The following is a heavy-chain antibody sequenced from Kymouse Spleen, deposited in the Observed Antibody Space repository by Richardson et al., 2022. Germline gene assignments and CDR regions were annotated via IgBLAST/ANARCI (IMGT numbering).Heavy chain of an antibody. CDR2: INHSGST. D-gene: IGHD1-26*01. CDR1: GGSFSGYY. V-gene: IGHV4-34*01. Sequence: QVQLQQWGAGLLKPSETLSLTCAVYGGSFSGYYWSWIRQPPGKGLEWIGEINHSGSTNYNPSLKSRVTISVDTSKNQFSLKLSSVTAADTAVYYCASPYSGSPDVWGQGTTVTVSS. J-gene: IGHJ6*02. CDR3: ASPYSGSPDV.